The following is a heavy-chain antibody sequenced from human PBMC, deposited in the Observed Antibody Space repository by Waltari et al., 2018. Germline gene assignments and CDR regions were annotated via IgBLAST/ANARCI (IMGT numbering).Heavy chain of an antibody. CDR2: INHSGST. Sequence: QVQLQQWGAGLLKPSETLSLTCAVYGGSFSGYYWSWIRQPPGKGLEWIGEINHSGSTNYNPSLKSRVTRSVDTSKNQFSLKLSSVTAADTAVYYCARGQRIGGGDDAFDIWGQGTMVTVSS. V-gene: IGHV4-34*01. CDR1: GGSFSGYY. D-gene: IGHD3-10*01. J-gene: IGHJ3*02. CDR3: ARGQRIGGGDDAFDI.